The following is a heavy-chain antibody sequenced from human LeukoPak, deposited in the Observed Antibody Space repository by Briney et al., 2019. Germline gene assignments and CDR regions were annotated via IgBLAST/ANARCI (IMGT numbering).Heavy chain of an antibody. CDR3: ARGQPNRLLWVGESLSNISPFDY. CDR2: ISGYNGHT. Sequence: GASVKVSCKASGYTFTSYGISWVRQAPGQGLEWMGWISGYNGHTSSAQMLQASVTMTTDTSTSPAYMELRSLRSDDTAVYYCARGQPNRLLWVGESLSNISPFDYWGQGTLVTVSS. CDR1: GYTFTSYG. J-gene: IGHJ4*02. D-gene: IGHD3-10*01. V-gene: IGHV1-18*01.